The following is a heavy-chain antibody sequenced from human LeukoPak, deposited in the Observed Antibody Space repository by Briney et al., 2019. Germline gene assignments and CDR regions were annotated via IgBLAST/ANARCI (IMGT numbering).Heavy chain of an antibody. CDR3: ARFSGLLRGMDV. V-gene: IGHV3-13*01. J-gene: IGHJ6*02. CDR2: IGTAGDT. D-gene: IGHD7-27*01. Sequence: PGGSLSLSCAASGFTFSSYDMHWVRQATGKGLEWVSAIGTAGDTYYPGSVKGRFTISRENAKNSLYLQMNSLRAGDTAVYYCARFSGLLRGMDVWGQGTTVTVSS. CDR1: GFTFSSYD.